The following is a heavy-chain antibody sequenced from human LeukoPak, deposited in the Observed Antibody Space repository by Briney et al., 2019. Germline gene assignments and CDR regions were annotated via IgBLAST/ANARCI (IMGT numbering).Heavy chain of an antibody. CDR2: IIPIFGTA. V-gene: IGHV1-69*06. CDR3: AREKLLWCGELRGCGNFDY. D-gene: IGHD3-10*01. J-gene: IGHJ4*02. Sequence: ASVKVSCKASGGTFSSYAISWVRQAPGQGLEWMGGIIPIFGTANYAQKFQVRVTITADKSTSTAYMELSSLRSEDTAVYYCAREKLLWCGELRGCGNFDYWGQGTLVTVSS. CDR1: GGTFSSYA.